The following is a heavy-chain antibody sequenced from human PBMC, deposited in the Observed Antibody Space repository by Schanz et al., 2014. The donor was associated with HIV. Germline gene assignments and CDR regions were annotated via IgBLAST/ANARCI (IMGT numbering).Heavy chain of an antibody. CDR1: GSTFPDLD. CDR2: INPKSGNT. V-gene: IGHV1-8*01. J-gene: IGHJ5*02. D-gene: IGHD6-13*01. Sequence: QVRLAQSGAEVKRPGASVTVSCMAVGSTFPDLDINWVRQAAGQGLEWMAWINPKSGNTGYARKFQGRVTVTINTSKRTTYMELRGLTSEDAAVYYCARETAEYSRTPVSWFDPWGQGTLVTVSS. CDR3: ARETAEYSRTPVSWFDP.